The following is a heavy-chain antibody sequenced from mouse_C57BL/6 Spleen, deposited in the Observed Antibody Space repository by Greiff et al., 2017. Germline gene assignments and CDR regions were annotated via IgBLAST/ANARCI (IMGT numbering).Heavy chain of an antibody. D-gene: IGHD2-5*01. CDR2: IDPNSGGT. Sequence: QVQLQQPGAELVKPGASVKLSCKASGYTFTSYWMHWVKQRPGRGLEWIGRIDPNSGGTKYNEKFKSKATLTVDKPSSTAYMQLSSLTSEDSAVYYCAKNSNYVGPYAMDYWGQGTSVTVSS. CDR3: AKNSNYVGPYAMDY. CDR1: GYTFTSYW. J-gene: IGHJ4*01. V-gene: IGHV1-72*01.